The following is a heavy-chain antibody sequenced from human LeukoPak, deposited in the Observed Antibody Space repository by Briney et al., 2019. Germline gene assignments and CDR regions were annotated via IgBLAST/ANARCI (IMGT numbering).Heavy chain of an antibody. J-gene: IGHJ3*02. Sequence: PGGSLRLSCAASGFTFSGYSMNWVRQVPGKGLEWVSSISSSSSSIYYADSVKGRFTISRDNAKNSLYLQMNSLRAEDTALYYCAREHIGDAFDIWGQGTMVTVSS. CDR2: ISSSSSSI. CDR1: GFTFSGYS. V-gene: IGHV3-21*04. CDR3: AREHIGDAFDI. D-gene: IGHD5-12*01.